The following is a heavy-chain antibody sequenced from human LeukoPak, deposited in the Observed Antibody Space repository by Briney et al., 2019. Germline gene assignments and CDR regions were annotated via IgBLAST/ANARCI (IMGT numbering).Heavy chain of an antibody. D-gene: IGHD6-13*01. CDR3: AKESFTSSSWYPTFDY. V-gene: IGHV3-30*02. Sequence: PGGSLRLSCAASGFTFSSYGMHWVRQAPGKGLEWVAVIWYDGSNKYYADSVKGRFTISRDNSKNTLYLQMNSLRAEDTAVYYCAKESFTSSSWYPTFDYWGQGTLVTVSS. CDR1: GFTFSSYG. J-gene: IGHJ4*02. CDR2: IWYDGSNK.